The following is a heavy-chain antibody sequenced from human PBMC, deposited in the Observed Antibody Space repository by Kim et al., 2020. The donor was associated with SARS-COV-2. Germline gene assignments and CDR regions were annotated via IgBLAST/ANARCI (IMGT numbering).Heavy chain of an antibody. D-gene: IGHD4-17*01. J-gene: IGHJ3*02. CDR3: AKVRVTRRTGGAFDI. Sequence: DSVKGRFTIYKDNSKNTLDLQMNSLRAEDTAVYYCAKVRVTRRTGGAFDIWDQGTMVTVSS. V-gene: IGHV3-30*02.